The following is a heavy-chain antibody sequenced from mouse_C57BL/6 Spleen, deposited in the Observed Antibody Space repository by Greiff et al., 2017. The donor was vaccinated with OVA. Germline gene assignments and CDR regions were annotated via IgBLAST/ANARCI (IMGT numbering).Heavy chain of an antibody. D-gene: IGHD1-1*01. J-gene: IGHJ4*01. V-gene: IGHV3-6*01. CDR3: ARFTTSAMDY. CDR1: GYSITSGYY. Sequence: DVKLQESGPGLVKPSQSLSLTCSVTGYSITSGYYWNWIRQFPGNKLEWMGYISYDGSNNYNPSLKNRISITRDTSKNQFFLKLNSVTTEDTATYYCARFTTSAMDYWGQGTSVTVSS. CDR2: ISYDGSN.